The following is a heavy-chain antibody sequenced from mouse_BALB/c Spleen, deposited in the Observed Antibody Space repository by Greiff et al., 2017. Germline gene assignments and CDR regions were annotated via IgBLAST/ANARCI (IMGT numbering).Heavy chain of an antibody. J-gene: IGHJ1*01. CDR2: IYPGDGDT. CDR1: GYTFTSYW. Sequence: VKLVESGAELARPGASVKLSCKASGYTFTSYWMQWVKQRPGQGLEWIGAIYPGDGDTRYTQKFKGKATLTADKSSSTAYMQLSSLASEDSAVYYCARRGNYRYDNWYFDVWGAGTTVTVSS. V-gene: IGHV1-87*01. D-gene: IGHD2-14*01. CDR3: ARRGNYRYDNWYFDV.